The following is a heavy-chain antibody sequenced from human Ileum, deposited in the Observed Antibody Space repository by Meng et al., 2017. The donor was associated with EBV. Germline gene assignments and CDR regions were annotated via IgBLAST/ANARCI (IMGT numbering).Heavy chain of an antibody. CDR1: GYSISSTNW. D-gene: IGHD3-22*01. J-gene: IGHJ4*02. V-gene: IGHV4-28*01. CDR2: IYYSGST. Sequence: HVRRTGSGPGLVKPSDTLSLTCAVSGYSISSTNWWGWIRQPPGKGLEWIGYIYYSGSTSYNPSLKSRVTMSVDTSKNQFSLNLNSVTAVDTAVYYCARNVPGTSAYYDWGQGTLVTVSS. CDR3: ARNVPGTSAYYD.